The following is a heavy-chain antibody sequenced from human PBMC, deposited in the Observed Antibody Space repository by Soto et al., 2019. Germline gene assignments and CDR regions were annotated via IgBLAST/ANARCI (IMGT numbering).Heavy chain of an antibody. CDR1: GGSISSGGYS. CDR3: ARDRFFVRDRAWFDP. D-gene: IGHD5-18*01. J-gene: IGHJ5*02. CDR2: IYHSGST. Sequence: QLQLQESGSGLVKPSQTLSLTCAVSGGSISSGGYSWSWIRQPPGKGLEWIGYIYHSGSTYYNPSLKSRVAISVDRSKNQCSLKLSSVTAADTAVYYCARDRFFVRDRAWFDPWGQGTLVTVSS. V-gene: IGHV4-30-2*01.